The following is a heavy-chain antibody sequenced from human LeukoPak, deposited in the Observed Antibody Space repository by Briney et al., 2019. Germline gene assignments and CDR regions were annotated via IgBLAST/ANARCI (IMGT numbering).Heavy chain of an antibody. CDR2: IIPIFGTA. D-gene: IGHD2-21*01. CDR3: ARAYCGGDCYPIYYYMDV. V-gene: IGHV1-69*01. CDR1: GGTFSSYA. J-gene: IGHJ6*03. Sequence: SVKDSCKASGGTFSSYAISWVRQAPGQGLEWMGGIIPIFGTANYAQKFQGRVTITADESTSTAYMELSSLRSEDTAVYYCARAYCGGDCYPIYYYMDVWGKGTTVTVSS.